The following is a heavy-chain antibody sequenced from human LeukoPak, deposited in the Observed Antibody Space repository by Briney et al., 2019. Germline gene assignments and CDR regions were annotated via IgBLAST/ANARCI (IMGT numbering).Heavy chain of an antibody. CDR2: ISGSGGST. Sequence: PGGSLRLSCAAAGFTLSSYAMSWVRPAPGKGLEWVSAISGSGGSTYYADSGKGRFTISRDNSTNTPYLQMNSLRAEDTAVHYCARDYADYVGYFFFDYWGQGTLVTVSS. V-gene: IGHV3-23*01. J-gene: IGHJ4*02. CDR3: ARDYADYVGYFFFDY. CDR1: GFTLSSYA. D-gene: IGHD4-17*01.